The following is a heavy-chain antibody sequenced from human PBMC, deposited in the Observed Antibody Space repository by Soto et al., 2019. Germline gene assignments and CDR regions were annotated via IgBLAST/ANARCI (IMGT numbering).Heavy chain of an antibody. CDR2: INPGNAST. D-gene: IGHD3-10*01. CDR1: GYTFTKHY. J-gene: IGHJ3*01. CDR3: ARGSSSGSGGTGVLNV. Sequence: QVQLAQSGAEVKKPGASVKGSCQASGYTFTKHYMHWVRQAPGQGLEWMGVINPGNASTRYAQKFQGRVTVASETSTSTVCMELTSLTSDDTAVYYCARGSSSGSGGTGVLNVWGQGKMVTVSS. V-gene: IGHV1-46*01.